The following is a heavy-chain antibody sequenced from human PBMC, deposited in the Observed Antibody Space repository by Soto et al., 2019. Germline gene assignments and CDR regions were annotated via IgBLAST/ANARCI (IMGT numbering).Heavy chain of an antibody. D-gene: IGHD2-15*01. CDR1: GGSFSGYY. J-gene: IGHJ6*02. CDR3: ARDRAGPYYYGMDV. CDR2: INHSGST. Sequence: PSETLSLTCAVYGGSFSGYYWSWIRQPPGKGLEWIGEINHSGSTNYNPSLKSRVTISVDTSKNQFSLKLSSVTAADTAVYYCARDRAGPYYYGMDVWGQGTTVTVSS. V-gene: IGHV4-34*01.